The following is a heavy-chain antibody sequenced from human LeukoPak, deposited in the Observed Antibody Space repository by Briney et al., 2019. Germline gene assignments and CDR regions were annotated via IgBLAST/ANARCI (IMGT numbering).Heavy chain of an antibody. J-gene: IGHJ4*02. Sequence: XXXGWISAYNGNTNYAQKLQGTVTMTTDTSTSTAYMELRSLRSDDTAVYYCARETPDTGEDDYWGQGTLVTVSS. CDR3: ARETPDTGEDDY. CDR2: ISAYNGNT. V-gene: IGHV1-18*01. D-gene: IGHD5-18*01.